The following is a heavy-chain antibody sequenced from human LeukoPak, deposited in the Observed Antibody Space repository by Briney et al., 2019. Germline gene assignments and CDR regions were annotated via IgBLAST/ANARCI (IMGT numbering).Heavy chain of an antibody. CDR3: ARDRYYYGSGLAPSAFDY. V-gene: IGHV3-30-3*01. J-gene: IGHJ4*02. CDR2: ISYDGSNK. CDR1: GFTFSSYA. Sequence: GGSLRLSCAASGFTFSSYAMHWVRLAPGKGLEWVAVISYDGSNKYYADSVKGRFTISRDNSKNTLYLQMNSLRAEDTAVYYCARDRYYYGSGLAPSAFDYWGQGTLVTVSS. D-gene: IGHD3-10*01.